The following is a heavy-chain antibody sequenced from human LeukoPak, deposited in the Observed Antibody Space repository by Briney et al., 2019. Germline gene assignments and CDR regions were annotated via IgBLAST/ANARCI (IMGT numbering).Heavy chain of an antibody. CDR3: ARDNPGASSSWYFSYNWFDP. J-gene: IGHJ5*02. D-gene: IGHD6-13*01. V-gene: IGHV3-7*01. CDR1: GFTFSTYW. Sequence: GGSLRLSCAASGFTFSTYWMSWVRQAPGKGLEWVANIKQDGSEKYYVDSVKGRFTISRDNAKNSLYLQMNSLRAEDTAVYYCARDNPGASSSWYFSYNWFDPWGQGTLVTVSS. CDR2: IKQDGSEK.